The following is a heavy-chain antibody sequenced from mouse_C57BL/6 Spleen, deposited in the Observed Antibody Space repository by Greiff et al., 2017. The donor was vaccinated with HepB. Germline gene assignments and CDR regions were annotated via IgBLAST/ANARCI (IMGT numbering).Heavy chain of an antibody. CDR2: IHPNSGST. V-gene: IGHV1-64*01. Sequence: QVQLQQPGAELVKPGASVKLSCKASGYTFTSYWMHWVKQRPGQGLEWIGMIHPNSGSTNYNEKFKSKATLTVDKSSSTAYMQLSSLTSEDSAVYYCAPYYYGSSYPFAYWGQGTLVTVSA. J-gene: IGHJ3*01. D-gene: IGHD1-1*01. CDR3: APYYYGSSYPFAY. CDR1: GYTFTSYW.